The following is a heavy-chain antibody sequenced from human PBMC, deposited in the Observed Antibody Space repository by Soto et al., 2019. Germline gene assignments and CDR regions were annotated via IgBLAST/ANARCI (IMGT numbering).Heavy chain of an antibody. D-gene: IGHD2-2*01. Sequence: QAQLEQSGGEVKKPGSSVKVSCKASRVAFSKFIVTWVRQAPGVGLEWVGGIIPVFGTANYAQKFQGRVTITVDESTSTSYMEGNNPRSEDTAVYYCAKVRYSSPMSYYYGMDGWGQGNTGTVSS. J-gene: IGHJ6*02. CDR2: IIPVFGTA. V-gene: IGHV1-69*01. CDR3: AKVRYSSPMSYYYGMDG. CDR1: RVAFSKFI.